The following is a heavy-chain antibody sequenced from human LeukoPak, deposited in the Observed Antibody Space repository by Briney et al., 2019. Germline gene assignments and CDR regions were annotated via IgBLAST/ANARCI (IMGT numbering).Heavy chain of an antibody. J-gene: IGHJ3*02. V-gene: IGHV4-39*01. CDR2: IYYSGST. CDR3: ARPDEPLGAFDI. Sequence: NPSETLSLTCTVSGGSISSSSYYWGWIRQPPGKGLEWIGSIYYSGSTYYNPSLKSRVTISVDTSKNQFSLKLSSVTAADTAVYYCARPDEPLGAFDIWGQGTMVTVSS. D-gene: IGHD3-16*01. CDR1: GGSISSSSYY.